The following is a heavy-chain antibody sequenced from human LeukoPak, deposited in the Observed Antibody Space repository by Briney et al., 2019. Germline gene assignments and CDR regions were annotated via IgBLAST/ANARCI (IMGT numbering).Heavy chain of an antibody. CDR3: ARDRVTITGAHNMVV. D-gene: IGHD1-20*01. CDR2: ITWNGATT. J-gene: IGHJ6*03. Sequence: GGSLRLSCAASGFTFDDYALSWVRQAPGKGLEWVSGITWNGATTGYADSVKGRFTISRDNAKNSLYLQMNSLRAEDTALYYCARDRVTITGAHNMVVWGKGTTVTVSS. V-gene: IGHV3-20*04. CDR1: GFTFDDYA.